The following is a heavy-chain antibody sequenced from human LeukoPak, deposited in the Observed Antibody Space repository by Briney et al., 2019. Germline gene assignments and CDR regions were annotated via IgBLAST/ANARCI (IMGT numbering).Heavy chain of an antibody. Sequence: SETLSLTCTVSVGSISSYYWSWIRQPPGKGLEWIGYIYYSGSTNYNPSLKSRVTISVDTSKNQFSLKLSSVTAADTAVYYCARVGRVTMIVVVKPNWYFDLWGRGTLVTVSS. CDR1: VGSISSYY. J-gene: IGHJ2*01. V-gene: IGHV4-59*01. D-gene: IGHD3-22*01. CDR3: ARVGRVTMIVVVKPNWYFDL. CDR2: IYYSGST.